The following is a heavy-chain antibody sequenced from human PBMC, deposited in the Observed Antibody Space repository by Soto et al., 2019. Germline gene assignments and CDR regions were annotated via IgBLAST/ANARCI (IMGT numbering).Heavy chain of an antibody. CDR1: GGTFSSYT. CDR3: AIDKITGLFDY. J-gene: IGHJ4*02. V-gene: IGHV1-69*04. CDR2: IIPILGIA. D-gene: IGHD2-8*02. Sequence: ASVKVSCKASGGTFSSYTISWVRQAPGQGLEWMGRIIPILGIANYAQKFQGRVTITADESTSTAYMELSSLRSEDTAVYYCAIDKITGLFDYWGQGTLVTVSS.